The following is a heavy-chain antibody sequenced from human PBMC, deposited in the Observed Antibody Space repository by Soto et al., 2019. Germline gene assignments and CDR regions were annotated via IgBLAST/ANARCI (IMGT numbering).Heavy chain of an antibody. Sequence: SETLSLTCTVSGGSISSYYWSWIRQPPGKGLEWIGYIYYSGSTNYNPSLKSRVTISVDTSKNQFSLKLSSVTAADTAVYYCAATSAANNYYYYYMDVWGKGTTVTVSS. CDR3: AATSAANNYYYYYMDV. CDR1: GGSISSYY. V-gene: IGHV4-59*01. J-gene: IGHJ6*03. CDR2: IYYSGST. D-gene: IGHD2-2*01.